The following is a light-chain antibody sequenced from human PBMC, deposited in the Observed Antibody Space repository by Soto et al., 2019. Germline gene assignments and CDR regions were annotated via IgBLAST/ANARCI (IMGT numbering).Light chain of an antibody. CDR1: QSVSNN. J-gene: IGKJ4*01. CDR3: QQYNKWPLT. Sequence: EILMTQSPGTLSVITGERATLSCRASQSVSNNLAWYQQKPGQAPRLLIYDVSARATGIPAKFSASGSGTEFTLTISSLQSEDFAVYCCQQYNKWPLTFGGGTKVDIK. V-gene: IGKV3D-15*01. CDR2: DVS.